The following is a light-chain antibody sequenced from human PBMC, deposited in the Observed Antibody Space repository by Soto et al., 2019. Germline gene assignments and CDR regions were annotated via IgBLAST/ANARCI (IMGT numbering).Light chain of an antibody. J-gene: IGKJ2*01. CDR3: QQSYNTPYT. V-gene: IGKV1-39*01. CDR2: AAS. CDR1: QSISSY. Sequence: DIQMTQSPSSLSASVGDRVTITCRASQSISSYLNWYQQKPGKAPKLQIYAASSLQSGVPSRFSGSGSGTDFTLTISSLQHEDVATYYCQQSYNTPYTFGQGTKLEIK.